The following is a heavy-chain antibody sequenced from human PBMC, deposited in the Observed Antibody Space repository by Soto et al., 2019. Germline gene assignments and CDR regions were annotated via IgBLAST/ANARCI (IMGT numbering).Heavy chain of an antibody. CDR3: AKPAVAGATFYFDY. V-gene: IGHV3-33*03. Sequence: PGGSLRLSCAASGFTFGNFGIHWVRQAPGKGLEWVAFIWHDGSNQYYADSVKGRFTISRENSKNTLYLQMNSLRAEDTAVYYCAKPAVAGATFYFDYWGQGTLVTVSS. CDR1: GFTFGNFG. D-gene: IGHD6-19*01. J-gene: IGHJ4*02. CDR2: IWHDGSNQ.